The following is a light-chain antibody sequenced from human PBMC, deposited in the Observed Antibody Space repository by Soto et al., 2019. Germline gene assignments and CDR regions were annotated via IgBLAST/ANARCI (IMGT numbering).Light chain of an antibody. J-gene: IGLJ1*01. CDR2: DNN. Sequence: QSVLTQPPSVSAAPGQRVTISCSGSNSNIGNNYVSCYQQLPGTAPKLLIYDNNKRPSGIPDRFSGSKSGTSATLDITGLQTGEEADYYCGTRDSSRISYVFGTGNKVTV. CDR3: GTRDSSRISYV. V-gene: IGLV1-51*01. CDR1: NSNIGNNY.